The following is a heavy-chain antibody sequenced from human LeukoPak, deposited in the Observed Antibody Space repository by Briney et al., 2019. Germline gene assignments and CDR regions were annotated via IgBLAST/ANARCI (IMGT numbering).Heavy chain of an antibody. CDR1: GFTFSSYA. Sequence: PGGSLRLSCVASGFTFSSYAMSWVRQAPGKGLEWVSAISGSGGSTYYADSVKGRFTISRDNSKNTLYLQMNSLRAEDTAVYYCAKLDVLLWFGEPNYDYWGQGTLVTVSS. CDR3: AKLDVLLWFGEPNYDY. CDR2: ISGSGGST. V-gene: IGHV3-23*01. J-gene: IGHJ4*02. D-gene: IGHD3-10*01.